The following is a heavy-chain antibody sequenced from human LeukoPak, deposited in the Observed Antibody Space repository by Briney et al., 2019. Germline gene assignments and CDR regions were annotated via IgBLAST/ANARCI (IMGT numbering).Heavy chain of an antibody. Sequence: NSSETLSLTCAVSSGSISSSNWWSWVRQPPGQGLEWIGEINHSGSTNYNPSLKSRVTISVDTSKNQFSLKLSSVTAADTAVYYCASGEYSSGWYALSYDYWGQGTLVTVSS. V-gene: IGHV4-4*02. D-gene: IGHD6-19*01. CDR3: ASGEYSSGWYALSYDY. CDR1: SGSISSSNW. CDR2: INHSGST. J-gene: IGHJ4*02.